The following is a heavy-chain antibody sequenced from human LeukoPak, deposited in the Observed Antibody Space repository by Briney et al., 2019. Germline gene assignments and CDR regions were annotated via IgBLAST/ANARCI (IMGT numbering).Heavy chain of an antibody. D-gene: IGHD2-8*01. V-gene: IGHV4-39*01. CDR2: IYYTGSA. J-gene: IGHJ4*02. Sequence: SETLSLTCTVSGDSISTSNYYWGWIRQPPGKGLEWIGSIYYTGSAYYNPSLKSRVTISVDTSKNQFSLKLSSVTAADTAVYYCARRVFPDYFDFWGQGTLVTVSS. CDR3: ARRVFPDYFDF. CDR1: GDSISTSNYY.